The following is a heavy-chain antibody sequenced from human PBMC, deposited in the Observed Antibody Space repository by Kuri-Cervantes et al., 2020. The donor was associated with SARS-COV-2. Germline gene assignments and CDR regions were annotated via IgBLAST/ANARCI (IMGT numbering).Heavy chain of an antibody. CDR1: GFTFSNAW. V-gene: IGHV3-15*01. J-gene: IGHJ3*02. CDR3: TTDQILGMQAFDI. Sequence: GSLKISCAASGFTFSNAWMSWVRQAPGKGLEWVGRIKSKTDGGTTDYAAPVKGRFTISRDDSKNTLYLQMNSLKTEDTAVYYCTTDQILGMQAFDIWGQGTMVTVSS. D-gene: IGHD7-27*01. CDR2: IKSKTDGGTT.